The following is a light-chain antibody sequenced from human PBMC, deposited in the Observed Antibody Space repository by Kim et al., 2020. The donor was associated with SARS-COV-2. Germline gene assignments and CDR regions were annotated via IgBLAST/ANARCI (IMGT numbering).Light chain of an antibody. V-gene: IGLV2-11*01. CDR1: SSDVGGYIY. Sequence: PGQSVTVSCTGTSSDVGGYIYVSWYQHHPGKAPKLRIYDVTKRPSGVPDRFSGSKSGNTASLTISGLQAEDEADYYCCSYAGSYWVFGGGTQLTVL. CDR2: DVT. J-gene: IGLJ3*02. CDR3: CSYAGSYWV.